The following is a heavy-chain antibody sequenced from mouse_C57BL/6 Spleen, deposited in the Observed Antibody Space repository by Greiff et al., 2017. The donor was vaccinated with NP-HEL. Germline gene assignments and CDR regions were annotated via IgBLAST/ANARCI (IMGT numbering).Heavy chain of an antibody. D-gene: IGHD1-1*01. CDR1: GYTFTSYW. CDR3: ARSRYYGSSPWFAY. V-gene: IGHV1-69*01. J-gene: IGHJ3*01. Sequence: VQLQQPGAELVMPGASVKLSCKASGYTFTSYWMHWVKQRPGQGLEWIGEIDPSDSYTNYNQKFKGKSTLTVDKSSSTAYRQLSSLTSEDSAVYYCARSRYYGSSPWFAYWGQGTLVTVSA. CDR2: IDPSDSYT.